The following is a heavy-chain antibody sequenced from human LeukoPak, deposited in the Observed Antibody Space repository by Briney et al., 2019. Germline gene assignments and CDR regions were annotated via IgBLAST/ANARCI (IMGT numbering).Heavy chain of an antibody. Sequence: GGSLGLSCAASGFTFSSSSMNWVRQAPGKGLEWVSSISSSSTYIYYADSVKGRFTISRDSAKNSLYLQMNSLRAEDTAVYYCARGRTYYYDSSGYPFDYWGQGTLVTVSS. CDR3: ARGRTYYYDSSGYPFDY. D-gene: IGHD3-22*01. V-gene: IGHV3-21*01. J-gene: IGHJ4*02. CDR2: ISSSSTYI. CDR1: GFTFSSSS.